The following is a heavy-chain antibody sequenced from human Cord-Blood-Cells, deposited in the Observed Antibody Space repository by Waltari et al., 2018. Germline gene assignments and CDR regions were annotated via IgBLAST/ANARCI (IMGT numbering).Heavy chain of an antibody. CDR3: ARAIGSSGWYFDY. CDR2: INHSGST. D-gene: IGHD6-19*01. J-gene: IGHJ4*02. Sequence: QVQLQQWGAGLLKPSETLSPTCAVYGGSFSGYCWSWVRQPPGKGLEWSGEINHSGSTNYNPSLKSRVTISVDTSKNQFSLKLSSVTAADTAVYYCARAIGSSGWYFDYWGQGTLVTVSS. V-gene: IGHV4-34*01. CDR1: GGSFSGYC.